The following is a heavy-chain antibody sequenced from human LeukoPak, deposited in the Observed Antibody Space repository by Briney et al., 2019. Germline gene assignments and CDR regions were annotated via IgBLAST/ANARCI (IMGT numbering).Heavy chain of an antibody. D-gene: IGHD2-2*02. Sequence: GASVKVSCKASGYTFTSYDINWVRQATGQGLEWMGWMNPNSGNTGYAQKFQGRVTMTRNNSISTAYMELSSLRSEDTAVYYCARYLCSSTSCDRVAFDIWGQGTMVTVSS. J-gene: IGHJ3*02. CDR3: ARYLCSSTSCDRVAFDI. CDR2: MNPNSGNT. V-gene: IGHV1-8*01. CDR1: GYTFTSYD.